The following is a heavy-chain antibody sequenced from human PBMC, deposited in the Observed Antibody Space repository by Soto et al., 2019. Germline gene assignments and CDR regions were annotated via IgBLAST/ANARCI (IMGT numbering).Heavy chain of an antibody. CDR2: ITWNSDYI. J-gene: IGHJ4*02. CDR3: AKAVSSGWYGLPAY. D-gene: IGHD6-19*01. V-gene: IGHV3-9*01. CDR1: GFTFDDYA. Sequence: EVQLVESGGGLVQPGRSLRLSCAASGFTFDDYAFNWVRQTPGKGLEWVSRITWNSDYIAYADSVKGRFTISRDNAKNSLYLQMNSLRAEDTALYYCAKAVSSGWYGLPAYWGQGTLVTVSS.